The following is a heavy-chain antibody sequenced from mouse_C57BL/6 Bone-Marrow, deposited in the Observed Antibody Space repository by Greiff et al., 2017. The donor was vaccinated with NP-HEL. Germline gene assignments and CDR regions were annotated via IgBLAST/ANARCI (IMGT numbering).Heavy chain of an antibody. CDR3: ARDGTRDY. CDR2: ISDDGSN. D-gene: IGHD1-3*01. Sequence: VQLQQSGPGLVKPSQSLSLTCSVTGYSITSGYYWNWIRQFPGNKLEWMGYISDDGSNNYNPSLKNRISITRDTSKNQFFLKLNSVTTEDTATYYCARDGTRDYWGQGTTLTVSS. CDR1: GYSITSGYY. J-gene: IGHJ2*01. V-gene: IGHV3-6*01.